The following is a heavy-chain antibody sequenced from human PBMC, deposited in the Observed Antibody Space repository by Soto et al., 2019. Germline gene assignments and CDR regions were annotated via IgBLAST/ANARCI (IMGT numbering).Heavy chain of an antibody. D-gene: IGHD1-26*01. Sequence: ASVKVSCKVSGYTLTELSMRWVRQAPGKGLEWMGGFDPEDGETIYAQKFQGRVTMTEDTSTDTAYMELSSLRSEDTAVYYCEKDRMLSWSSFDYWGQGTLVTVSS. V-gene: IGHV1-24*01. CDR2: FDPEDGET. CDR1: GYTLTELS. J-gene: IGHJ4*02. CDR3: EKDRMLSWSSFDY.